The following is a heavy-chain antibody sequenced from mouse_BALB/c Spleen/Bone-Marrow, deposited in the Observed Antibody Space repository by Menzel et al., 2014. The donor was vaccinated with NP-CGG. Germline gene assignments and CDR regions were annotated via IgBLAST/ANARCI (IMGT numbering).Heavy chain of an antibody. CDR1: GFTFSSYG. V-gene: IGHV5-6-3*01. CDR3: ARGLDY. CDR2: INTNGGNT. J-gene: IGHJ2*01. Sequence: EVMLVESGGGLVQPGGSLKLSCAASGFTFSSYGMSWVRQTPDKRLELVATINTNGGNTYYPDSAKGRFTISRDNAKNTLYLQMSSLKSEDTAMYYCARGLDYWGQGTTLTVSS.